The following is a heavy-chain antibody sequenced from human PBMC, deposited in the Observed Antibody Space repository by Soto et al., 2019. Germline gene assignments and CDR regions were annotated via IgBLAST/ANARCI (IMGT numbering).Heavy chain of an antibody. CDR1: GGTFSSYA. CDR2: IIPIFGTA. V-gene: IGHV1-69*06. D-gene: IGHD3-22*01. J-gene: IGHJ4*02. Sequence: SVKVSCKASGGTFSSYAISWVRQAPGQGLEWMGGIIPIFGTANYAQKFQGRVTITADKSTSTAYMELSSLRSEETAVYYCARDQGRGYYDSSGYYYRAWYFDYWGEGTMVTVYS. CDR3: ARDQGRGYYDSSGYYYRAWYFDY.